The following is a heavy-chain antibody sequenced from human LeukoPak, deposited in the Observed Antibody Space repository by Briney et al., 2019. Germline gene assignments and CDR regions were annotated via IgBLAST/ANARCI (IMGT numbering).Heavy chain of an antibody. D-gene: IGHD2/OR15-2a*01. J-gene: IGHJ4*02. CDR2: IYSGGST. Sequence: PGGSLRLSCAASGFTFSSYAMSWVRKAPGKGLEWVSVIYSGGSTYYADSVKGRFTISRDNSKNTLYLQMNSLRAEDTAVYYRARACGNYFDYWGQGTLDTVSS. CDR1: GFTFSSYA. V-gene: IGHV3-53*01. CDR3: ARACGNYFDY.